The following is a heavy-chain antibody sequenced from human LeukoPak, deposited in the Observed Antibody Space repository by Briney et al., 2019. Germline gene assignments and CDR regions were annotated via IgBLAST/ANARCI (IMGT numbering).Heavy chain of an antibody. J-gene: IGHJ4*02. Sequence: PGGSLRLSCAASGFTVSRNYMSWVRQAPGKGLEWVSVIYSGGRTYYADFVKGRFTISRDNSKNTLYLQMNRLRAEDTAVYYCARAGPSSSWHQFDYWGQGTLVTVSS. V-gene: IGHV3-66*01. CDR2: IYSGGRT. CDR3: ARAGPSSSWHQFDY. D-gene: IGHD6-13*01. CDR1: GFTVSRNY.